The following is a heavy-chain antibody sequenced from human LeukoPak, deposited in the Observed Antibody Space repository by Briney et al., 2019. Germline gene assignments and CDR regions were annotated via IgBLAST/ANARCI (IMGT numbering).Heavy chain of an antibody. CDR1: GYTFTSYN. Sequence: GASVKVSCKGSGYTFTSYNMHWVRQAPGRGLEWMGIINPGGGSTSYAQKFQGRVTMTRDTSTSTVYMELSSLRSEDTAVYYCATNVGSSGMDVWGQGTTVTVSS. V-gene: IGHV1-46*01. CDR2: INPGGGST. CDR3: ATNVGSSGMDV. J-gene: IGHJ6*02.